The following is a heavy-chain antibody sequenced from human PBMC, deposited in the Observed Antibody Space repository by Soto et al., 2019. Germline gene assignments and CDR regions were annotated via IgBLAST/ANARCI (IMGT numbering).Heavy chain of an antibody. CDR1: GYTFSSYY. Sequence: ASVKVSCKASGYTFSSYYIHWVRQAPGQGLEWIGIINPNGGSTNYAQNFKGRLTVTRNTSISTAYLELSSLRSEDTAVYYCAIYVCSGGSCYSGAFDIWGQGPMVTVSS. CDR2: INPNGGST. J-gene: IGHJ3*02. CDR3: AIYVCSGGSCYSGAFDI. D-gene: IGHD2-15*01. V-gene: IGHV1-46*01.